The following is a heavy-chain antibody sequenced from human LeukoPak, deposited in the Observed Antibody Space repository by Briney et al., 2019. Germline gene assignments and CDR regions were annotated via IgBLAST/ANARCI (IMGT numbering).Heavy chain of an antibody. CDR3: ARGKWDLESGEAFDI. Sequence: PSETLSLTCTVSGYSISSGYYWGWIRQPPGKGLEWIGSIYHSGSTYYNPSLKSRVTILVDTSKNQFSLKLSSVTAADTAVYYCARGKWDLESGEAFDIWGQGTMVTVSS. CDR1: GYSISSGYY. J-gene: IGHJ3*02. V-gene: IGHV4-38-2*02. CDR2: IYHSGST. D-gene: IGHD1-26*01.